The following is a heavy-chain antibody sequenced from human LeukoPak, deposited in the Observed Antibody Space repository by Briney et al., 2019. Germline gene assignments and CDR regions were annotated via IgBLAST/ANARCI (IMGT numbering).Heavy chain of an antibody. CDR3: ARFDSSSWTPFDY. CDR2: IYYSGST. D-gene: IGHD6-13*01. Sequence: KPSETLSLTCTVSGGSISSSSYYWGWIRQPPGKGLEWIGSIYYSGSTYYNPSLKSRVTISVDTSKNQFSLKLSSVTAADTSVYYCARFDSSSWTPFDYWGQGTLVTVSS. J-gene: IGHJ4*02. CDR1: GGSISSSSYY. V-gene: IGHV4-39*01.